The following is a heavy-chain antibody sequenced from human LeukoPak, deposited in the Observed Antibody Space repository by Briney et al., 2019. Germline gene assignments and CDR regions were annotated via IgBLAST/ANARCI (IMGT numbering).Heavy chain of an antibody. D-gene: IGHD2-15*01. V-gene: IGHV1-18*04. Sequence: GASVKVSCKASGYTFTSYGISWVRQAPGQGLEWMGWISAYNGNTNYAQKLQGRVTMTTDTSTSTAYVELRSLRSDDTAVYYCSLGYCSGGSCYYDYWGQGTLVTVSS. CDR3: SLGYCSGGSCYYDY. CDR1: GYTFTSYG. CDR2: ISAYNGNT. J-gene: IGHJ4*02.